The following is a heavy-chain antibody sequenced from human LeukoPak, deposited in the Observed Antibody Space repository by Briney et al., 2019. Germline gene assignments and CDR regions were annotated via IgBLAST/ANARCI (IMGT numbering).Heavy chain of an antibody. Sequence: PGGSLRLSCAASGFTFSSYVMRWVRQAPGKGLEWVSAISGSSSSTYYADSVKGRFTISRDNFKRTVHLEMSNLRADDTAMYYCVRRAAVRGMDFWGLGTTVMVSS. J-gene: IGHJ6*02. CDR3: VRRAAVRGMDF. CDR1: GFTFSSYV. D-gene: IGHD1-14*01. V-gene: IGHV3-23*01. CDR2: ISGSSSST.